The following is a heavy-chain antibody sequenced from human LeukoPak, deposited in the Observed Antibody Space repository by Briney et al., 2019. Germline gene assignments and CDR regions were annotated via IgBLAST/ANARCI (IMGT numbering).Heavy chain of an antibody. J-gene: IGHJ5*02. V-gene: IGHV3-30*02. CDR2: TRSDRSNK. Sequence: GGSLRLSCVASGFTFSNYGMHWVRQAPGKGLEWVAFTRSDRSNKYYADSVKGRFTISRDNSKNTQYLQMNSLRAEDTAVYYCAKDLDYSNPSWFDPWGQGTLVTVSS. D-gene: IGHD4-11*01. CDR1: GFTFSNYG. CDR3: AKDLDYSNPSWFDP.